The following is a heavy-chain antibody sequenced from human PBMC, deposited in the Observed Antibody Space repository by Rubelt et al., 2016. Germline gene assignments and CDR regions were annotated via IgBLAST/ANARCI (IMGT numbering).Heavy chain of an antibody. CDR2: ISAYNGTT. CDR1: GYTFTSYG. Sequence: QVQLVQSGAEVKKPGASVKVSCKASGYTFTSYGISWVRQAPGQGLEWMGWISAYNGTTNYAQKLQGRVTRATDTSTSTAYRELRSLRSEDTAVYYGARCYGSGSYGNWFDPWGQGTLVTVSS. J-gene: IGHJ5*02. D-gene: IGHD3-10*01. CDR3: ARCYGSGSYGNWFDP. V-gene: IGHV1-18*01.